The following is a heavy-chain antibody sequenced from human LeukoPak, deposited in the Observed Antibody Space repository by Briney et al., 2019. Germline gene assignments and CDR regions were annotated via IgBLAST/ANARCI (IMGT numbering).Heavy chain of an antibody. CDR2: ISSSSSYI. J-gene: IGHJ4*02. CDR1: GFTFSSYS. D-gene: IGHD6-13*01. CDR3: ATPIAAAGAFDY. V-gene: IGHV3-21*01. Sequence: GGSLRLSCAASGFTFSSYSMNWVRQAPGKGLEWVSSISSSSSYIYYADSVKGRFTISRDNAKNSLYLQMNSLRAEDTAVYYCATPIAAAGAFDYWGQGTLVNVSS.